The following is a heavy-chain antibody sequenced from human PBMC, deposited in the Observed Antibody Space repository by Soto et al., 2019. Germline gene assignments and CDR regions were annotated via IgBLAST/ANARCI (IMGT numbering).Heavy chain of an antibody. D-gene: IGHD3-10*01. CDR2: IIPIFGTA. V-gene: IGHV1-69*01. CDR1: GGTFSSYA. J-gene: IGHJ1*01. CDR3: ARSPRVIMIIAEYFQH. Sequence: QVQLVQSGAEVKKPGSSGKVSCKASGGTFSSYAISWVRQAPGQGLEWMGGIIPIFGTANYAQKFQGRVTITADESTSTAYMELSSLRSEDTAVYYCARSPRVIMIIAEYFQHWGQGTLVTVSS.